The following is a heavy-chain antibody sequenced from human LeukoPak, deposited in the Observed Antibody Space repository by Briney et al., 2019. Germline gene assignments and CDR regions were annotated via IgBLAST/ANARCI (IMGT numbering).Heavy chain of an antibody. D-gene: IGHD3-16*02. CDR1: GGSISSYY. CDR2: IYTSGST. J-gene: IGHJ5*02. Sequence: SETLSLTCTVSGGSISSYYWSWIRRPPGKGLEWIGYIYTSGSTNYNPSLKSRVTISVDTSKNQFSLKLSSVTAADTAVYYCARHEPGVWDYVWGSYRPSNWFDPWGQGTLVTVSS. CDR3: ARHEPGVWDYVWGSYRPSNWFDP. V-gene: IGHV4-4*09.